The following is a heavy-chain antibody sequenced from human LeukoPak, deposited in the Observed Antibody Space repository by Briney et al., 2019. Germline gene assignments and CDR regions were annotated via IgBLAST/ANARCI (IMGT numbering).Heavy chain of an antibody. J-gene: IGHJ4*02. CDR2: IWYDGSNK. V-gene: IGHV3-33*01. CDR1: GFTLSSYG. D-gene: IGHD3-9*01. Sequence: GRSLRLSCAASGFTLSSYGMHWVRQAPGKGLEWVAVIWYDGSNKYYADSVKGRFTISRDNSKNTLYLQMNSLRAEDTAVYYCARGSPYYDILTGYTFDYWGQGTLVTVSS. CDR3: ARGSPYYDILTGYTFDY.